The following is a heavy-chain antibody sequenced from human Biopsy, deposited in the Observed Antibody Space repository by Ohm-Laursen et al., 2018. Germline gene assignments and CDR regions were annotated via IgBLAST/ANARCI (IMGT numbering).Heavy chain of an antibody. Sequence: ASVKVSCKASGYTFSTYDVNWVRQAPGQGLEWMGWMIPSSGTTGYAQRFQGRVTLTMNTSISTAYVELSSLGSDDTAVYYCARIAYNDGNINPNCFDSWGQGTLVTVSS. V-gene: IGHV1-8*01. CDR1: GYTFSTYD. J-gene: IGHJ5*01. CDR2: MIPSSGTT. CDR3: ARIAYNDGNINPNCFDS. D-gene: IGHD3-22*01.